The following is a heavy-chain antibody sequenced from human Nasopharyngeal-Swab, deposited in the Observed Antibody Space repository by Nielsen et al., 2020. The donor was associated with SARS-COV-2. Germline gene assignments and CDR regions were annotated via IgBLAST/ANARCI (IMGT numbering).Heavy chain of an antibody. J-gene: IGHJ6*02. Sequence: SLKISCAASGFTFDDYAMHWVRQAPGKGLEWVSGISWNSGSIGYADSVKGRFTISRDNAKNSLYLQMNSLRAEDTALHYCAKAYYDFWSGYRIYGMDVWGQGTTVTVSS. CDR2: ISWNSGSI. V-gene: IGHV3-9*01. CDR1: GFTFDDYA. CDR3: AKAYYDFWSGYRIYGMDV. D-gene: IGHD3-3*01.